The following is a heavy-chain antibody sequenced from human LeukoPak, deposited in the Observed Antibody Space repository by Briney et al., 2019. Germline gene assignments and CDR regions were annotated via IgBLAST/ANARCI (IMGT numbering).Heavy chain of an antibody. V-gene: IGHV4-34*01. Sequence: SETLSLTCAVYGGSFSGYYWTWIRQSPGKGLEWIGEINHSGSTNYNPSHKSRVTISLDTSTDQFSLKLSSVTAADTALYFCARGPSVRYYAGSGYYYFDYWGQGTLVTVSS. CDR1: GGSFSGYY. CDR2: INHSGST. CDR3: ARGPSVRYYAGSGYYYFDY. J-gene: IGHJ4*02. D-gene: IGHD3-22*01.